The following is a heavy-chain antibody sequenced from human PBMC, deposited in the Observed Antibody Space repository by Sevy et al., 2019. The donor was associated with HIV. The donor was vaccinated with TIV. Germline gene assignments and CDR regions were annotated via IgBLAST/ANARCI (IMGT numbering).Heavy chain of an antibody. V-gene: IGHV3-23*01. D-gene: IGHD3-16*01. CDR2: ISGSGDST. Sequence: GGSLRLSCVASGFTFKTYNMNWVRQAPGKGLEWVSTISGSGDSTFYSDSVKGRFTISRDNSKNTLYLQMNSLRAEDTAVYYCAKPRGSFYFDYWGQGTLVTVSS. CDR1: GFTFKTYN. J-gene: IGHJ4*02. CDR3: AKPRGSFYFDY.